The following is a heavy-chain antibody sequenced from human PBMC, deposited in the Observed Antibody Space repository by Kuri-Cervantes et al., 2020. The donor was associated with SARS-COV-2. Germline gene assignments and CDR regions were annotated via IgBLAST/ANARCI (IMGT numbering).Heavy chain of an antibody. J-gene: IGHJ4*02. CDR1: EFTLSSYE. CDR3: ARDFNYYDSSGYQPNPPDY. V-gene: IGHV3-21*05. D-gene: IGHD3-22*01. CDR2: ISSSSSYT. Sequence: GGSLRLSCAPSEFTLSSYEMNWVRQAPGKGLEWVSYISSSSSYTNYADSVKGRFTISRDNAKNSLYLQMNSLRAEDTAVYYCARDFNYYDSSGYQPNPPDYWGQGTLVTVSS.